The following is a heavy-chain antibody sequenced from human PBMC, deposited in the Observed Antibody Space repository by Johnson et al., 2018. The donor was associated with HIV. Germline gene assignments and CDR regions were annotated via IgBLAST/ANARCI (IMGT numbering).Heavy chain of an antibody. D-gene: IGHD1-1*01. CDR1: GFTFSDYY. CDR3: ARDWNEAVRAFDI. V-gene: IGHV3-11*01. Sequence: QVQLVESGGGLVKPGGSLRLSCAASGFTFSDYYMSWIRQAPGKGLEWVSYISSSDSTIYYADSVKGRFTISRDNAKNSLSLQMNTLRAEDTALYYCARDWNEAVRAFDIWGQGTMVTVSS. CDR2: ISSSDSTI. J-gene: IGHJ3*02.